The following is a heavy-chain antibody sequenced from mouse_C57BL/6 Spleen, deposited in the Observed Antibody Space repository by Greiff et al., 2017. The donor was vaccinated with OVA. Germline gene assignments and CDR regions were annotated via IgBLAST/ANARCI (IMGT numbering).Heavy chain of an antibody. V-gene: IGHV1-26*01. CDR3: ARSDYYGSSWFAY. Sequence: VQLQQSGPELVKPGASVKISCKASGYTFTDYYMNWVKQSHGKSLEWIGDINPNNGGTSYNQKFTGKATLTVDKSSSTAYLELRILTSEDSAVYYCARSDYYGSSWFAYGGQGTLVTVSA. CDR1: GYTFTDYY. CDR2: INPNNGGT. D-gene: IGHD1-1*01. J-gene: IGHJ3*01.